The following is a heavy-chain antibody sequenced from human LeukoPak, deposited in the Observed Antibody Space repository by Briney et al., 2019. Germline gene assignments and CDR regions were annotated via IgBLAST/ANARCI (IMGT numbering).Heavy chain of an antibody. CDR2: IYYSGST. CDR3: ARPYWGSVITHPFDY. CDR1: GDSISSSSYY. V-gene: IGHV4-39*01. D-gene: IGHD7-27*01. Sequence: SETLSLTCAVSGDSISSSSYYWGWIRQPPGQGLEWIGSIYYSGSTYYNPSLKSRVTISVDTSKNQFSLKLSSVTAADTAVYYCARPYWGSVITHPFDYWGQGTLVTVSS. J-gene: IGHJ4*02.